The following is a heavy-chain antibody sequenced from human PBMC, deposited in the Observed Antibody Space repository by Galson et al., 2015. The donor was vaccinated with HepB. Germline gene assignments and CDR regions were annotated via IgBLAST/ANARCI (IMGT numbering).Heavy chain of an antibody. D-gene: IGHD5-12*01. Sequence: SETLSLTCTVSGVSISNYYWSWIRQPPGKGLEWIGYIYYSGNTNYNPSLKSRVTISLDTSKNKFSLKLSSVTAADTAMYYCARLDSGYDANWFDPWGQGTLVTVSS. V-gene: IGHV4-59*08. CDR2: IYYSGNT. CDR3: ARLDSGYDANWFDP. CDR1: GVSISNYY. J-gene: IGHJ5*02.